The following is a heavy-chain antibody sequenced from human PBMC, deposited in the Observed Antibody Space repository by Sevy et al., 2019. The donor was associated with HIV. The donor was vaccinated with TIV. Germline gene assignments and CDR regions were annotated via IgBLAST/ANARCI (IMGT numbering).Heavy chain of an antibody. V-gene: IGHV3-30*18. D-gene: IGHD6-19*01. CDR1: GFTFSSYG. CDR3: AKDRRVGVPWGSGWDYYGMDV. CDR2: LSYDGSNK. J-gene: IGHJ6*02. Sequence: GGSLRLSCAASGFTFSSYGMHWVRRAPGKGLEWVAVLSYDGSNKDYADSVKGRFTISRNNSKNTLYLQMNSLRAEDTAVYYCAKDRRVGVPWGSGWDYYGMDVWGQGTTVTVSS.